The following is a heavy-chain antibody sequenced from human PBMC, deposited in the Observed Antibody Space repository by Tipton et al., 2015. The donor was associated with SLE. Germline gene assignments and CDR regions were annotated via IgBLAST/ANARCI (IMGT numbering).Heavy chain of an antibody. J-gene: IGHJ4*02. D-gene: IGHD5-12*01. CDR1: GGSISSYY. CDR2: IYYSGST. V-gene: IGHV4-59*01. CDR3: ARDSGGGYDLNY. Sequence: TLSLTCAVYGGSISSYYWSWIRQPPGKGLEWIGYIYYSGSTNYNPSLKSRVTISVDTSKNQFSLKLSSVTAADTAVYYCARDSGGGYDLNYWGQGTLVTVSS.